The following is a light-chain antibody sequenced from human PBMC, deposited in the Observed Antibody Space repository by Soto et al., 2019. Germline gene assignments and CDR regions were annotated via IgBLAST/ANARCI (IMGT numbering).Light chain of an antibody. V-gene: IGKV1-39*01. CDR1: QSISSY. J-gene: IGKJ1*01. Sequence: DVQMTQSPSSLSASVGDRVTITCRASQSISSYLNWYHQKPGKAPKLLIYGASTLQSGVPSRFSGGGSGTDFTLTISSLQPEDFATYYCQQFNTSPWTFGQGTKVEIK. CDR2: GAS. CDR3: QQFNTSPWT.